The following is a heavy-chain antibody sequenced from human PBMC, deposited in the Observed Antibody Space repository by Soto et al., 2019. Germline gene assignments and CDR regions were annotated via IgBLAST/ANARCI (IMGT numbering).Heavy chain of an antibody. V-gene: IGHV4-39*01. Sequence: QLQLQESGPRLVKPSETLTLSCTVSGGSVSSRQHYWGWIRQPPGKGLEWIGSIYYSGSTYHNPSLKSRVPISVDTSKNQFSLKATSVTAADAAVDYCARHMATTVTRWRGFEIWGHGTTVTVSS. CDR2: IYYSGST. D-gene: IGHD4-17*01. CDR3: ARHMATTVTRWRGFEI. CDR1: GGSVSSRQHY. J-gene: IGHJ3*02.